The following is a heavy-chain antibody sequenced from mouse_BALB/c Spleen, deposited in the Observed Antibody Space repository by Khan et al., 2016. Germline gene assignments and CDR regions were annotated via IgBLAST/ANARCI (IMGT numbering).Heavy chain of an antibody. Sequence: VQLQESGPDLVAPSQSLSITCTVSGFSLTSYGVHWVRQPPGKGLEWLVVIWSDGSTTYNSALKSRLSISKDNSKSQVFLKMNSLQTDDTAMYYCARRDDGGGAMDYWGQGTSVTVSS. CDR1: GFSLTSYG. CDR3: ARRDDGGGAMDY. V-gene: IGHV2-6*02. J-gene: IGHJ4*01. D-gene: IGHD2-3*01. CDR2: IWSDGST.